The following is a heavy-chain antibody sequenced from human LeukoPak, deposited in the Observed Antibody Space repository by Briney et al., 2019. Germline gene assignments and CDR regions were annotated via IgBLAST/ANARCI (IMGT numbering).Heavy chain of an antibody. CDR2: ISYDGSNK. V-gene: IGHV3-30*18. D-gene: IGHD1-26*01. CDR1: GFTFSSYG. CDR3: AKLVTYPINRLGATRVDY. Sequence: GSLRLSCAASGFTFSSYGMHWVRQAPGKGLEWVAVISYDGSNKYYADSVKGRFTISRDNSKNTLYLQMNSLRAEDTAVYYCAKLVTYPINRLGATRVDYWGQGTLVTVSS. J-gene: IGHJ4*02.